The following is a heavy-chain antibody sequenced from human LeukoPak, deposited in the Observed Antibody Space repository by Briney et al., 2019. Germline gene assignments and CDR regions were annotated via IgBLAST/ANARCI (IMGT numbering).Heavy chain of an antibody. CDR1: GGSFSGYY. D-gene: IGHD3-3*01. CDR2: INHSGST. CDR3: ARGLYDFWSSYYIAWFDP. Sequence: SETLSLTCAVYGGSFSGYYWSWSRQPPGMGLEWIGEINHSGSTNYNPSLKSRVTISVDTSKNQFSLKLSSVTAADTAVYYCARGLYDFWSSYYIAWFDPWGQGTLVTVSS. V-gene: IGHV4-34*01. J-gene: IGHJ5*02.